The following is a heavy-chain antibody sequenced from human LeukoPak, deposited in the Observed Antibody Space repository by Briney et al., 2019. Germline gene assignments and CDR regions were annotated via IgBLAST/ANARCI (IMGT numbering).Heavy chain of an antibody. J-gene: IGHJ4*02. CDR2: ISGSGGST. CDR1: GFTFSTYA. V-gene: IGHV3-23*01. D-gene: IGHD3-22*01. CDR3: AKDRGCYYDSSGYYWGYYFDS. Sequence: GGSLRRSCAASGFTFSTYAVNWVRQAPGKGLEWVSAISGSGGSTYYADSVKGRFTISRDNSKNTLYLQMSSLRAEDTAVYYCAKDRGCYYDSSGYYWGYYFDSWGQGILVTVSS.